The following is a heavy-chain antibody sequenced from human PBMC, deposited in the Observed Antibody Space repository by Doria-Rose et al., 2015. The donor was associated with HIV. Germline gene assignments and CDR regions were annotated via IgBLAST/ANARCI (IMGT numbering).Heavy chain of an antibody. CDR2: ISSSGSKI. CDR3: ARGTPDYYGNSGYSYH. D-gene: IGHD3-22*01. Sequence: QVQLVQSGGGLVKPGGSLRLSCAASGFTFSDSYMNWIRQALGKGLEWVSYISSSGSKIYYADSVKGRFTISRDNAKKSLYPQMNSLRAEVTAVYYCARGTPDYYGNSGYSYHWGQGALVAVSS. J-gene: IGHJ5*02. V-gene: IGHV3-11*01. CDR1: GFTFSDSY.